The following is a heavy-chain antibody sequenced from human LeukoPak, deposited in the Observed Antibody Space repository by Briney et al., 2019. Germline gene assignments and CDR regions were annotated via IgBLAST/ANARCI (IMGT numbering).Heavy chain of an antibody. CDR3: ARGRLGAYFDY. D-gene: IGHD1-26*01. J-gene: IGHJ4*02. CDR1: GGSFSGYY. CDR2: INHSGST. Sequence: SETLSLTCAVYGGSFSGYYWSWIRQPPGKGLEWIGEINHSGSTNYNPSLKSRVTISADTSKNQFSLKLSSVTAADTAVYYCARGRLGAYFDYWGQGTLVTVSS. V-gene: IGHV4-34*01.